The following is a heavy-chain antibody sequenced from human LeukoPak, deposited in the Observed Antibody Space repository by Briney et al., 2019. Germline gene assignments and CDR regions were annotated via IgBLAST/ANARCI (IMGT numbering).Heavy chain of an antibody. V-gene: IGHV1-24*01. Sequence: ASVKVSCKVSGYTLTELSMHWVRQAPGKGLEWMGGFDPEDGETIYAQKFQGRVTITRDTSASTAYMELSSLRSEDTAVYYCASNYDSSGYYYGWGAFDIWGQGTMVTVSS. CDR1: GYTLTELS. CDR2: FDPEDGET. D-gene: IGHD3-22*01. CDR3: ASNYDSSGYYYGWGAFDI. J-gene: IGHJ3*02.